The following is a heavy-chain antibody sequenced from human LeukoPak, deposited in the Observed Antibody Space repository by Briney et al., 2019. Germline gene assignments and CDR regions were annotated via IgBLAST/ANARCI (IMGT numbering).Heavy chain of an antibody. V-gene: IGHV3-15*01. CDR1: GFTFSNAW. Sequence: GGSLRLSCAASGFTFSNAWMSWVRQAPGKGLEWVGRIKSKTDGGTTDYAAPVKGRFTISRDDSKNTLYLQMNSLKTEDTAVYYCTTDRAYYDFWSGYFGYDAFDIWGQGTMVTVSS. J-gene: IGHJ3*02. CDR2: IKSKTDGGTT. CDR3: TTDRAYYDFWSGYFGYDAFDI. D-gene: IGHD3-3*01.